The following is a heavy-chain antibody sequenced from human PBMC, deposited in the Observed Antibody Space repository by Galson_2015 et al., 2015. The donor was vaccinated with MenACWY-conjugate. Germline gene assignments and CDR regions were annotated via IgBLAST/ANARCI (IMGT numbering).Heavy chain of an antibody. CDR1: GFTFSGYA. V-gene: IGHV3-23*01. J-gene: IGHJ4*02. CDR2: ISGSGGTI. CDR3: AKKFGSSCWFRGFDS. Sequence: SLRLSCAASGFTFSGYAMTWVRQAPGQGLEWVSVISGSGGTIYYAESVKGRFTISRDNSKDTLFLEMNSLRAEDTAVYYCAKKFGSSCWFRGFDSWGQGTLVTVSS. D-gene: IGHD2-15*01.